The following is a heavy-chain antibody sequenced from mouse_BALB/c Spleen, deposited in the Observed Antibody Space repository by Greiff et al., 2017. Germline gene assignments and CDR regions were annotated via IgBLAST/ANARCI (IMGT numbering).Heavy chain of an antibody. CDR2: ISSGGST. V-gene: IGHV5-6-5*01. J-gene: IGHJ2*01. Sequence: EVMLVESGGGLVKPGGSLKLSCAASGFTFSSYAMSWVRQTPEKRLEWVASISSGGSTYYPDSVKGRFTISRDNARNILYLQMSSLRSEDTAMYYCARGGVYYYGSSYFDYWGQGTTLTVSS. CDR3: ARGGVYYYGSSYFDY. CDR1: GFTFSSYA. D-gene: IGHD1-1*01.